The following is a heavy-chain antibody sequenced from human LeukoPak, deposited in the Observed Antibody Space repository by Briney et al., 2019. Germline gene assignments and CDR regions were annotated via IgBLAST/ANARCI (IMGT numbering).Heavy chain of an antibody. J-gene: IGHJ4*02. CDR3: ARHLKGMMTCFDC. V-gene: IGHV4-59*08. D-gene: IGHD2-21*02. Sequence: GSLRLSCAASGFTFSSYVMSWIRQPPGEGLEWIGFIHYSGSTKYNPSLESRVAISVDTSKNQFSLNLNSVTAADTAIYYCARHLKGMMTCFDCWGQGTLVTVSS. CDR2: IHYSGST. CDR1: GFTFSSYV.